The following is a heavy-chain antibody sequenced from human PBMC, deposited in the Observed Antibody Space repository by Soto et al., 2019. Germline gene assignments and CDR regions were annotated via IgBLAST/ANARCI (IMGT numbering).Heavy chain of an antibody. Sequence: GGSLRLCYAASGFTFSSYGIHWVRQAPGKGLEWVAVISYHGTNIYYADSVKGRFTISRDNSKNTLFLQMNSLRTEDTAVYYCMVVPFDYWGRGTLVTVSS. CDR1: GFTFSSYG. CDR2: ISYHGTNI. CDR3: MVVPFDY. J-gene: IGHJ4*02. V-gene: IGHV3-30*03. D-gene: IGHD2-15*01.